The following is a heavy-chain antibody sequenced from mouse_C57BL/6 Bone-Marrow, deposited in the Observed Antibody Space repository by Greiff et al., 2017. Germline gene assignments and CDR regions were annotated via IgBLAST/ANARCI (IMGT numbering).Heavy chain of an antibody. CDR2: IYPRSGNT. J-gene: IGHJ3*01. V-gene: IGHV1-81*01. CDR1: GYTFTSYG. D-gene: IGHD2-5*01. CDR3: ARAYYSNLPY. Sequence: QVQLKQSGAELARPGASVKLSCKASGYTFTSYGISWVKQRTGQGLEWIGEIYPRSGNTYYNEKFKGKATLTADKSSSTAYMELRSLTSEDSAVYFCARAYYSNLPYWGQGTLVTVSA.